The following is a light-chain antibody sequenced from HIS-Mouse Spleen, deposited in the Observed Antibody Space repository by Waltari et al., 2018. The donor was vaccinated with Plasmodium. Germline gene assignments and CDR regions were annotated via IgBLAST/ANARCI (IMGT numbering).Light chain of an antibody. Sequence: EIVMTQSPPTLSVSPGERATLSCRASQSVSSNLARYQQKPGQAPRLLIYGASTRPTGIPARFSGSGSGTEFTLTISSLQSEDFAVYYCQQYNNWSFTFGPGTKVDIK. CDR3: QQYNNWSFT. CDR1: QSVSSN. V-gene: IGKV3-15*01. CDR2: GAS. J-gene: IGKJ3*01.